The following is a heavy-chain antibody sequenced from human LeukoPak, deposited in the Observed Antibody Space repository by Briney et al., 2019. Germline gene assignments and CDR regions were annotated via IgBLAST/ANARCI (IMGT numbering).Heavy chain of an antibody. Sequence: PGRSLRLSCAASGFTFSSYGMHWVRQAPGKGLEWVAVISYDGSNKYYADSVKGRFTISRDNSKNTLYLQMNSLRAEDTAVYYCAGTSRYDSSGYYPPYWGQGTLVTVSS. CDR1: GFTFSSYG. D-gene: IGHD3-22*01. J-gene: IGHJ4*02. CDR2: ISYDGSNK. CDR3: AGTSRYDSSGYYPPY. V-gene: IGHV3-30*03.